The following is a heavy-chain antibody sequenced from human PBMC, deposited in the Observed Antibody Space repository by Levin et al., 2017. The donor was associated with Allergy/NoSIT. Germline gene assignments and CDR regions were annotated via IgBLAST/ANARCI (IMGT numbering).Heavy chain of an antibody. V-gene: IGHV1-69*13. CDR1: GGTFRSYT. J-gene: IGHJ6*02. CDR2: IIPVFGIP. Sequence: PRASVKVSCKASGGTFRSYTFTWVRQAPGQGLEWMGGIIPVFGIPNYAQKFQGRVTITADESTGTAYMELSSLRSEDTAVYYCATKGPGRFWSAFYPYYYTMDVWGQGTTVTVSS. CDR3: ATKGPGRFWSAFYPYYYTMDV. D-gene: IGHD3-3*01.